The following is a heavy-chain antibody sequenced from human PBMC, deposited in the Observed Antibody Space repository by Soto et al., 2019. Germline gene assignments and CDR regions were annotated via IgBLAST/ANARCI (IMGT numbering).Heavy chain of an antibody. D-gene: IGHD3-3*01. J-gene: IGHJ5*02. CDR1: GASTIRTPSTYY. CDR2: VYYSGST. CDR3: ARHFPLRVVRSTYFDA. V-gene: IGHV4-39*01. Sequence: SETLSLTCTVSGASTIRTPSTYYWGWIRQPPGKGLEWIGSVYYSGSTYLNPSLKSRVTISVDTPQNQFSLKLSSVTAADTAVYYCARHFPLRVVRSTYFDAWGQGTLVTVSS.